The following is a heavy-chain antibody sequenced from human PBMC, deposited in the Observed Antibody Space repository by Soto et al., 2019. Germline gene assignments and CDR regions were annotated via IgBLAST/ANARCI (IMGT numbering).Heavy chain of an antibody. CDR1: GFSISSGGYY. D-gene: IGHD3-22*01. V-gene: IGHV4-31*03. J-gene: IGHJ6*02. Sequence: PSETLSLTCPVSGFSISSGGYYWSWIRQHPGKGLEWIGYIYYSGSTYYNPSLKSRVTISVDTSKNQFSLKPSSVTAADTAVYYCARHNYDSSGTAVDVWGQGTTVTVSS. CDR3: ARHNYDSSGTAVDV. CDR2: IYYSGST.